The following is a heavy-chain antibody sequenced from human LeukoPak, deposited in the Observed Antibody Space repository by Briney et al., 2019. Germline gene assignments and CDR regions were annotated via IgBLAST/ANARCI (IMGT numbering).Heavy chain of an antibody. D-gene: IGHD5-18*01. J-gene: IGHJ6*02. CDR2: IYYSGST. Sequence: PSETLSLTCTVSGGSISSYYWSWIRQPPGKGLEWIGYIYYSGSTNYNPSLKSRVTISVDTSKNQFFLKLSSVTAADTAVYYCARSPYSYGPYYYYGMDVWGQGTTVTVSS. CDR1: GGSISSYY. CDR3: ARSPYSYGPYYYYGMDV. V-gene: IGHV4-59*01.